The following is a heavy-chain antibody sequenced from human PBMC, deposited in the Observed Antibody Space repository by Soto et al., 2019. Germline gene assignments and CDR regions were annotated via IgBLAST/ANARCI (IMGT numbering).Heavy chain of an antibody. CDR1: GFSLSTSRVG. V-gene: IGHV2-5*02. D-gene: IGHD3-10*01. Sequence: QITLKESGPTLVKPTQTLTLTCTFSGFSLSTSRVGVGWIRQPPGKALEWIALIYWDDDKRYSPSLKNRLTITKDTSKNQVVLTMTNADPVDTATYYCVHTSGSGNSACFDYWGQGTLVTVSS. CDR3: VHTSGSGNSACFDY. J-gene: IGHJ4*02. CDR2: IYWDDDK.